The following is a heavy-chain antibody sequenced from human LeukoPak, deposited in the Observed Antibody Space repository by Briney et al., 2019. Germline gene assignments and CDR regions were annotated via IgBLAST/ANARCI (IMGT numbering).Heavy chain of an antibody. CDR2: VSYDGDT. CDR3: ARTTTSFDD. D-gene: IGHD2-2*01. CDR1: GGSITSYY. Sequence: PSETLSLTCTVSGGSITSYYWSWIRQPPGKGLEWIRYVSYDGDTNYNPSLKSRVTISKDTSKKQFFLTLKSVTAADTAVYYCARTTTSFDDWGQGTLVIVSS. V-gene: IGHV4-59*01. J-gene: IGHJ4*02.